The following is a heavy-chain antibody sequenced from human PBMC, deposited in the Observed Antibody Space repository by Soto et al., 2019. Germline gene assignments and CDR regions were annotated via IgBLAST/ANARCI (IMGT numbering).Heavy chain of an antibody. CDR3: ARQDSYGWSGESLDV. D-gene: IGHD6-19*01. Sequence: PSETLCLPCVVGGDSLRVRSWTWIRQSPGKGLELIGEVDQSGGNNYNPSLKSRAIISDDTSKNQFSLPFTSVTAADTAVYYCARQDSYGWSGESLDVWGQGTTVTVSS. CDR2: VDQSGGN. V-gene: IGHV4-34*01. J-gene: IGHJ6*02. CDR1: GDSLRVRS.